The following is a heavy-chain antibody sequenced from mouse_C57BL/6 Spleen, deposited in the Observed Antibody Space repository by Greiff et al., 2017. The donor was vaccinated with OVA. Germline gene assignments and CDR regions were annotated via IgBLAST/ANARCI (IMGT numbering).Heavy chain of an antibody. CDR2: ISSGSSTI. CDR3: ANKGGIYYDPTGAMDY. V-gene: IGHV5-17*01. CDR1: GFTFSDYG. Sequence: EVNVVESGGGLVKPGGSLKLSCAASGFTFSDYGMHWVRQAPEKGLEWVAYISSGSSTIYYADTVKGRFTISRDNAKNTLFLQMTSLRSEDTAMYYCANKGGIYYDPTGAMDYWGQGTSVTVSS. D-gene: IGHD2-4*01. J-gene: IGHJ4*01.